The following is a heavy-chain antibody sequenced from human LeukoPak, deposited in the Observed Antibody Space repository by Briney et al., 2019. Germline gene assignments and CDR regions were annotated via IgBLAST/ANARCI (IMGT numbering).Heavy chain of an antibody. D-gene: IGHD3-3*01. V-gene: IGHV3-30*04. Sequence: GGSLRLSCAASGFTFTSYAMDWVRQARGKGREWVAVISFDARNKYYADSVKGRFTISRDSSKNTLYLQMNSLRVEDTAVYYCARDTRVTIFGELTPSWFDPWGQGTLVTVSS. CDR3: ARDTRVTIFGELTPSWFDP. CDR2: ISFDARNK. J-gene: IGHJ5*02. CDR1: GFTFTSYA.